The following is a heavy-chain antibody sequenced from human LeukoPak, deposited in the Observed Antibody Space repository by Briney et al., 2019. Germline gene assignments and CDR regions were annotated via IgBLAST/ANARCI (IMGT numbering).Heavy chain of an antibody. V-gene: IGHV4-59*10. CDR2: IYTSGST. Sequence: SETLSLTCAVYGGSFSGYYWSWIRQPAGKGLEWIGRIYTSGSTNYNPSLKSRVTISVDTSKNQFSLKLSSVTAADTAVYYCARVDYYYMDVWGKGTTVTVSS. CDR3: ARVDYYYMDV. J-gene: IGHJ6*03. CDR1: GGSFSGYY.